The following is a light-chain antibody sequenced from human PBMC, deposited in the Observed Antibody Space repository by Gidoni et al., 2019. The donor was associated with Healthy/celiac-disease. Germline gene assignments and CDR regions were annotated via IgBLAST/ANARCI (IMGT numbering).Light chain of an antibody. Sequence: EIVLPQSPATLSLSPGERATLSCRASQSVSSYLAWYQQKPGQAPRLLIYDASNRATGIPARFSGSGSETDFTLTISSLEPEDFAVYYCQQRSNWPRWTFGQGTKVEIK. CDR2: DAS. CDR1: QSVSSY. CDR3: QQRSNWPRWT. J-gene: IGKJ1*01. V-gene: IGKV3-11*01.